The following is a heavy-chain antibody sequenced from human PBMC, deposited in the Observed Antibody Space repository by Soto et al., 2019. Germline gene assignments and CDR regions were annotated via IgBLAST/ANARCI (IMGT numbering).Heavy chain of an antibody. CDR3: TAMAGIDY. J-gene: IGHJ4*02. V-gene: IGHV3-73*01. CDR1: GFTFSGSG. CDR2: IRTKTNNYAT. D-gene: IGHD6-19*01. Sequence: GSLRLSCAASGFTFSGSGIHWVRQASGKGLEWVGRIRTKTNNYATAYAASVKGRFTISRDDSKNMAYLQMNSLKTEDTAVYYCTAMAGIDYWGQGXLVTVYS.